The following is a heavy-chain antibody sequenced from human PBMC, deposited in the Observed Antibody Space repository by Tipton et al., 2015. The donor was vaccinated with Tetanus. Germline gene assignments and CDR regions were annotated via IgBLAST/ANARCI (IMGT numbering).Heavy chain of an antibody. CDR3: AKSSSGPDFDY. V-gene: IGHV4-34*01. CDR2: INHSGST. D-gene: IGHD6-13*01. CDR1: GGSFNGYY. J-gene: IGHJ4*02. Sequence: TLSLTCAVYGGSFNGYYWSWIRQPPGKGLEWIGEINHSGSTNYNPSLRSRVTISVDTSKNQFSLKLSSVTAADTAVYYCAKSSSGPDFDYWGQGTLVTVSS.